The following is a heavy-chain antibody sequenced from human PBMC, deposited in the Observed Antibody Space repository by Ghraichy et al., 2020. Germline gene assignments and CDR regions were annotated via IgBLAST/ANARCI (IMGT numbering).Heavy chain of an antibody. J-gene: IGHJ4*02. D-gene: IGHD3-22*01. V-gene: IGHV4-39*01. Sequence: SETLSLTCTVSGGSISSSSYYWGWIRQPPGKGLEWIGSIYYSGSTHYNPSLKSRVTISVDTSKHQFSLKLSSVTAADTAVYYCARSYDSSGYYIDYWGQGTLVTVSS. CDR1: GGSISSSSYY. CDR2: IYYSGST. CDR3: ARSYDSSGYYIDY.